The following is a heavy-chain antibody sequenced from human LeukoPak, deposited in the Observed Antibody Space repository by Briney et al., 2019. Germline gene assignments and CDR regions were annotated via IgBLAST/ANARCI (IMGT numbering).Heavy chain of an antibody. CDR3: ARYNDFWSGYRYFDY. CDR2: IHYSGST. J-gene: IGHJ4*02. D-gene: IGHD3-3*01. Sequence: SETLSLTCTVSGGSISSHYWNWIRQPPGKGLEWIGYIHYSGSTNYNPSLKSRVTISIDTSKNQFSLKLRSVTAADTAVYYCARYNDFWSGYRYFDYWGQGTLVTVSS. V-gene: IGHV4-59*11. CDR1: GGSISSHY.